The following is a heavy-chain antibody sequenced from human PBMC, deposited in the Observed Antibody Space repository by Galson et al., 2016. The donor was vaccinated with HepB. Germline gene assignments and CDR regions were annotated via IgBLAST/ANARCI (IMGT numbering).Heavy chain of an antibody. D-gene: IGHD3-16*01. CDR3: GTYLVGHGGTGY. CDR2: VFYSGGT. J-gene: IGHJ4*02. CDR1: GGSISSYY. Sequence: ETLSLTCTVSGGSISSYYWSWIRQPPGKGLEWVGYVFYSGGTNYNPSLKSRLTISVDTSKNLFSLKLSSVTAADTAVYYCGTYLVGHGGTGYWGQGTPVTVSP. V-gene: IGHV4-59*01.